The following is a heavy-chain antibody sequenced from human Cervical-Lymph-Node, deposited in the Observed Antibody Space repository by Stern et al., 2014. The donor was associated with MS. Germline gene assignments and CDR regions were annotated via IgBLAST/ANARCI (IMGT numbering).Heavy chain of an antibody. D-gene: IGHD6-13*01. Sequence: QMQLVQSGGGVVQPGRSLRLSCAASGFSFSRYAMHGVGQAPAKGLEWGALIWYDGSNPYYADSVTGRFTISRDNFKNTLYLQMNSLRAEDTAVYYCASAYSSSHYYFDYWGQGTLVTVSS. V-gene: IGHV3-33*01. J-gene: IGHJ4*02. CDR3: ASAYSSSHYYFDY. CDR2: IWYDGSNP. CDR1: GFSFSRYA.